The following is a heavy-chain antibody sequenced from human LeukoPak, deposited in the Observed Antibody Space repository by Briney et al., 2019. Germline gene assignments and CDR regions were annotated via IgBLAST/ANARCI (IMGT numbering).Heavy chain of an antibody. CDR3: ARGPDVLRFLVDFDY. CDR2: TYYRSKWYN. V-gene: IGHV6-1*01. D-gene: IGHD3-3*01. Sequence: SQTLSLTCAISGDSVSRNTAGWNWIRQSPSRGLEWLGRTYYRSKWYNDFAPSVRNRITINPDTSKNQFSLKLSSVTAADTAVYYCARGPDVLRFLVDFDYWGQGTLVTVSS. J-gene: IGHJ4*02. CDR1: GDSVSRNTAG.